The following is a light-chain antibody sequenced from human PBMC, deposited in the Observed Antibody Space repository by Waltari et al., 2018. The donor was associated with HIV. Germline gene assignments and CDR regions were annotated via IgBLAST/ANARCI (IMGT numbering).Light chain of an antibody. Sequence: QSALTQPASVSGSPGQSITISCTGTSSDGGGYNYVSWYQKHPGKAPKLMIYEVSNRPSGVSNRFSGSKSGNTASLTISGLQAEDEADYYCSSYTSSSTLEVFGTGTKVTVL. CDR2: EVS. CDR1: SSDGGGYNY. CDR3: SSYTSSSTLEV. J-gene: IGLJ1*01. V-gene: IGLV2-14*01.